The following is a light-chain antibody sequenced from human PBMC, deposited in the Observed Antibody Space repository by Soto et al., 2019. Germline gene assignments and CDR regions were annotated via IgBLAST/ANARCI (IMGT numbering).Light chain of an antibody. J-gene: IGLJ2*01. CDR3: SSYAGSNIVV. V-gene: IGLV2-8*01. CDR1: SSDVGGYNY. CDR2: EVS. Sequence: QSALTQPPSASGSPGQSVTISCTGTSSDVGGYNYVSWYQQHPGKAPKLMIYEVSKRPSGVPDRFSGSKSGNTASLTVSGLQAEDEADYYCSSYAGSNIVVFGGGTKVTVI.